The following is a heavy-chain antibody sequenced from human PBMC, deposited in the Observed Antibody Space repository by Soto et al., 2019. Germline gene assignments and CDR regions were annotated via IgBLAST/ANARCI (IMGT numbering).Heavy chain of an antibody. J-gene: IGHJ4*02. CDR1: EFTLRKYW. Sequence: GGALRISRVAPEFTLRKYWMHWGPPTPGEGLVWVSRINRDGSTTTYADSVKGRFTISRDNAKSTLYLQMNGLRAEDTAVYYCARIFELESTSGYPPRYWGQGTLVTVSS. CDR3: ARIFELESTSGYPPRY. V-gene: IGHV3-74*03. D-gene: IGHD3-22*01. CDR2: INRDGSTT.